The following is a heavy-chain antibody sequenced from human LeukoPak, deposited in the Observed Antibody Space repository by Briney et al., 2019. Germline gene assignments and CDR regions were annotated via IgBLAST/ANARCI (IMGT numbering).Heavy chain of an antibody. CDR2: ISGSGGNT. V-gene: IGHV3-23*01. CDR1: GFTFSSYW. Sequence: PGGSLRPSCAASGFTFSSYWMSWVRQAPGKGLEWVSTISGSGGNTDYADSVKGRFTINRDNSKNTLYLQMNSLRAEDTAVYYCAKNGGGYYYGSGRYYMDVWGKGTTVTVSS. D-gene: IGHD3-10*01. CDR3: AKNGGGYYYGSGRYYMDV. J-gene: IGHJ6*03.